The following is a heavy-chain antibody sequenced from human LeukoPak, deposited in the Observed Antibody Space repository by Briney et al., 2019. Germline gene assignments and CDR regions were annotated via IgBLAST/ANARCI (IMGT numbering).Heavy chain of an antibody. CDR2: IRSDDIRT. V-gene: IGHV3-23*01. D-gene: IGHD2-21*01. CDR1: GFAFTNYA. Sequence: GGSLRPSCAASGFAFTNYAVAWARQAPGQGLEWVSVIRSDDIRTNYADSVKGRFTISRDNSKNILFLQMNSLRAEDTAVYYCTVILNWYFDLWGRGTMVTVSS. J-gene: IGHJ2*01. CDR3: TVILNWYFDL.